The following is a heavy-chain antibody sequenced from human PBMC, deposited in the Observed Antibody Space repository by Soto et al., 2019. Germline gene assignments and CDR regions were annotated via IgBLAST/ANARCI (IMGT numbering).Heavy chain of an antibody. J-gene: IGHJ5*02. V-gene: IGHV4-31*03. CDR1: GGSISSGGYY. CDR3: ARCSLVVIPVPGFDP. Sequence: PSETLSLTCTVCGGSISSGGYYWSWIRQHPGRGLEWIGYIYYNGNTYYNPSLKSRVTVSVDTSKNQFSLNVRSVTAADTAVYYCARCSLVVIPVPGFDPWGQGTLVTVS. D-gene: IGHD2-15*01. CDR2: IYYNGNT.